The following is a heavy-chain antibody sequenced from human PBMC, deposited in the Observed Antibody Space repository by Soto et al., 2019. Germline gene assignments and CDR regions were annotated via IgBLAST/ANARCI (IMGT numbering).Heavy chain of an antibody. Sequence: GGSLRLSCAASGFTFSNACMSWVRQAPGKGLEWVGRIKSKTDGGTTDYAAPVKGRFTISRDDSKNTLYLQMNSLKTEDTAVYYCTTYYPRSLSVYWGQGTLVTVSS. CDR1: GFTFSNAC. D-gene: IGHD3-10*01. CDR2: IKSKTDGGTT. CDR3: TTYYPRSLSVY. V-gene: IGHV3-15*01. J-gene: IGHJ4*02.